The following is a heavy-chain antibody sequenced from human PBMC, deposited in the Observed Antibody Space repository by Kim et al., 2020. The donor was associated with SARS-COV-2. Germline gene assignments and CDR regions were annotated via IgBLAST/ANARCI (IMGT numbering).Heavy chain of an antibody. CDR2: INQDGDEK. CDR1: GFTFSNYW. V-gene: IGHV3-7*01. Sequence: GGSLRLSCAASGFTFSNYWMSWVRQAPGKGLEWVANINQDGDEKYFVDSVKGRFTISRDNAKTSLYLLMNSLRAEDTAVYYCARATRVEGAFYIWGQGTRVTVSS. CDR3: ARATRVEGAFYI. J-gene: IGHJ3*02.